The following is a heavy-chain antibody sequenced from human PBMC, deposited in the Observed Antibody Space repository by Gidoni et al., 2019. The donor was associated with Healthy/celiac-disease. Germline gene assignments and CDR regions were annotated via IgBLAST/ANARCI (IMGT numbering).Heavy chain of an antibody. CDR3: ARAVGYCSSTSCYEHYYGMDV. J-gene: IGHJ6*02. D-gene: IGHD2-2*01. CDR1: GYTFTSYN. Sequence: QVQLVQSGAEVKKPGASVKVSCKASGYTFTSYNMHWVRQAPGQGLEWRGIINPSGGSTSYAQKFHGRVTMTRDTSTSTVYMELSSLRSEDTAVYYCARAVGYCSSTSCYEHYYGMDVWGQGTTVTVSS. CDR2: INPSGGST. V-gene: IGHV1-46*01.